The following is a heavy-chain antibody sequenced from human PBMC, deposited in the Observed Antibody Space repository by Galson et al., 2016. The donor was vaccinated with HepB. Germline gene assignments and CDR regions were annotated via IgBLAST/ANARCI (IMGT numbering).Heavy chain of an antibody. CDR2: INPSGGSA. V-gene: IGHV1-46*01. CDR1: GYTFTTYY. Sequence: SVKVSCKASGYTFTTYYMHWVRQAPGQGLEWMGRINPSGGSATYAQKFQGRVTMTRDTSTSTVYMELSSLRSEDTAVYYCARDSGRIEYCTNASCSIRGAAINWFDPWGQGTLVTVSS. J-gene: IGHJ5*02. CDR3: ARDSGRIEYCTNASCSIRGAAINWFDP. D-gene: IGHD2-2*01.